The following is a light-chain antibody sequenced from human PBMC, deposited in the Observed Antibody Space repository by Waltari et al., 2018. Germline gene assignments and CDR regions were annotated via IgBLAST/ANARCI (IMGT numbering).Light chain of an antibody. J-gene: IGKJ1*01. CDR1: QSISGW. CDR2: ETS. CDR3: QHYYDFPWT. V-gene: IGKV1-5*03. Sequence: DIQMTQSPSTLSASVGDRVSITCRAIQSISGWLAWYQQRPGKAPKLLIYETSSLESGVPSRFSGSGSGTEFTLTISSLQPDDFATYYCQHYYDFPWTFGQGTKVEIK.